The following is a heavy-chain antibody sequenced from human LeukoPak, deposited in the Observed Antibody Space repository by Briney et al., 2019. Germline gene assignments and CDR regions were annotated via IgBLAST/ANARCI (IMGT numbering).Heavy chain of an antibody. CDR1: GGTFSSYA. Sequence: SVKVSCKASGGTFSSYAISWVRQAPGQGLEWMGRIIPILGIANYAQKFQGRVTITADKSTSTACMELSSLRSEDTAVYYCARGPRYDILTGYSLNGGYYGMDVWGQGTTVTVSS. CDR2: IIPILGIA. V-gene: IGHV1-69*04. J-gene: IGHJ6*02. D-gene: IGHD3-9*01. CDR3: ARGPRYDILTGYSLNGGYYGMDV.